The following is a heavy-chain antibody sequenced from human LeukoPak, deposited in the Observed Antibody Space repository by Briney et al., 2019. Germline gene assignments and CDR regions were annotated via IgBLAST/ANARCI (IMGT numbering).Heavy chain of an antibody. CDR2: INTSGNT. D-gene: IGHD3-9*01. V-gene: IGHV4-4*07. CDR3: ARDQTVYYDIFSGQNWFDP. Sequence: SESLSLTCSVSGGSISDYYWSWIRQPAGKGLEWVGRINTSGNTNYNPSLKSRVTMSLDTSKSQISLKLRSVTAADTAVYYCARDQTVYYDIFSGQNWFDPWGQGTLVTVSS. J-gene: IGHJ5*02. CDR1: GGSISDYY.